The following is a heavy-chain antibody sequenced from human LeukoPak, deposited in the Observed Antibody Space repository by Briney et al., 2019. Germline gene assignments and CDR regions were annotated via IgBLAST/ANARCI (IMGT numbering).Heavy chain of an antibody. CDR1: GFTFSSYG. CDR2: ISGSGGST. CDR3: AKVRGSLLAYFDC. J-gene: IGHJ4*02. V-gene: IGHV3-23*01. D-gene: IGHD2-15*01. Sequence: PGGSLRLSCAASGFTFSSYGMSWVRQAPGKGLEWVSAISGSGGSTYYADSVKGRFTISRDNSKNTLYLQMNSLRAEDTAVYYCAKVRGSLLAYFDCWGQGTLVTVSS.